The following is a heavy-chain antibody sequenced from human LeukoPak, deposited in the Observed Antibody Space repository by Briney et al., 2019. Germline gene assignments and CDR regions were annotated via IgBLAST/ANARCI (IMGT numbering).Heavy chain of an antibody. CDR1: GYTFTSYG. CDR2: ISAYNGNT. Sequence: ASVKVSCKASGYTFTSYGISWVRQAPGRGLEWMGWISAYNGNTNYAQKLQGRVTMTTDTSTSTAYMELRSLRSDDTAVYYCARDSSGWSTNWFDPWGQGTLVTVSS. J-gene: IGHJ5*02. CDR3: ARDSSGWSTNWFDP. D-gene: IGHD6-19*01. V-gene: IGHV1-18*01.